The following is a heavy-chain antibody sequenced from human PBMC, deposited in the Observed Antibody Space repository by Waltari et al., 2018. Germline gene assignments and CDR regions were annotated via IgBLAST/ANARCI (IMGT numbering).Heavy chain of an antibody. V-gene: IGHV4-38-2*01. CDR2: IYPGDSDT. J-gene: IGHJ3*02. D-gene: IGHD4-17*01. CDR1: GYSISGGYY. CDR3: ARQIPGDYFNAKAFDI. Sequence: QVQLQESGPGLVKPSETLSLTCAVSGYSISGGYYWGWIRQPPGKGLEWIGSIYPGDSDTRYSPSFQGQVTISADTSIRTAYLQWSSLKASDTAMYYCARQIPGDYFNAKAFDIWGQGTMVTVSS.